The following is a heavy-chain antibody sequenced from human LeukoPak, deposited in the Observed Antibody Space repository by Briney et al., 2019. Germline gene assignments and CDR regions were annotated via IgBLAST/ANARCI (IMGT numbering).Heavy chain of an antibody. CDR2: LYYSGKT. J-gene: IGHJ6*03. Sequence: SETLSLTCTISDDSISSSTYYWGWIRQPPGKGLEWIGTLYYSGKTYYNPSLKSRVTISIDTSKNQFSLKLTSATAADTAVYYCARLTKNDSGSFRFGKKKRGYMDVWGKGTTVTISS. CDR1: DDSISSSTYY. D-gene: IGHD3-10*01. CDR3: ARLTKNDSGSFRFGKKKRGYMDV. V-gene: IGHV4-39*07.